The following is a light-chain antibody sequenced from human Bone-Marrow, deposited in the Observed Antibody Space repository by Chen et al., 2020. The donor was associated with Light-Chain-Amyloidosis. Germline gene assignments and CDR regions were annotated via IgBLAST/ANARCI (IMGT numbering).Light chain of an antibody. CDR3: QQRSNWPL. J-gene: IGKJ3*01. CDR1: QSVSSY. CDR2: DAS. V-gene: IGKV3-11*01. Sequence: EIVLTQSPATLSSSPGERATLSCRASQSVSSYLAWHQQKPGQAPRLLIYDASNRATGIPARFSGSGSGTDFTLTISSLEPEDFAVYYCQQRSNWPLFGPGTKVDIK.